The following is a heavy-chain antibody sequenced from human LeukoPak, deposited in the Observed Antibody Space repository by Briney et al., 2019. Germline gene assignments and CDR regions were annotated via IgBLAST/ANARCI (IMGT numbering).Heavy chain of an antibody. J-gene: IGHJ4*02. CDR1: GFTFSNAW. D-gene: IGHD3-10*01. CDR3: TTTMVRGVIITFGFDY. CDR2: IKSKTGGGTT. V-gene: IGHV3-15*01. Sequence: GGSLRLSCAASGFTFSNAWMSWVRQAPGKGLEWVGRIKSKTGGGTTDYAAPVKGRFTISRDDSKNTLYLQMNSLKTEDTAVYYCTTTMVRGVIITFGFDYWGQGTLVTVSS.